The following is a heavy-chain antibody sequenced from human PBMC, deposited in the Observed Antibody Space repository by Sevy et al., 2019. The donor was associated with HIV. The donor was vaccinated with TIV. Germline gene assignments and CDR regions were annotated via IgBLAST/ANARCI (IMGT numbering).Heavy chain of an antibody. J-gene: IGHJ4*02. V-gene: IGHV3-7*01. CDR3: GSEGQWSHSGDY. CDR2: IKEDGREK. D-gene: IGHD2-15*01. Sequence: GGSLRLSCAASGFSFSSFWMSWVRQSPGKGLEWVANIKEDGREKYYADSVKGRFTISRAKAKNSLYLQMNSLRAEDTAVYYCGSEGQWSHSGDYWGQGTLVTVSS. CDR1: GFSFSSFW.